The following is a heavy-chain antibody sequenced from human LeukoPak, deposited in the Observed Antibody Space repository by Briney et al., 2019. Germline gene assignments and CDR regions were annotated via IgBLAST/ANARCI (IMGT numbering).Heavy chain of an antibody. CDR3: AKPISGSSGWDAFDI. CDR1: GVTFSSYE. D-gene: IGHD6-19*01. J-gene: IGHJ3*02. Sequence: PGGSLTLSCAASGVTFSSYEMNWVRQAPGKGLEWISYISSSGRTRYYADSVKGRFTLSRDNAKNSLYLQMNSLRAEDTAVYYCAKPISGSSGWDAFDIWGQGTMVTVSS. V-gene: IGHV3-48*03. CDR2: ISSSGRTR.